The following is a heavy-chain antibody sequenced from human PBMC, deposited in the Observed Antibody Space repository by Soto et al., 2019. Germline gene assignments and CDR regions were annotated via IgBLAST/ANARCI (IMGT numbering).Heavy chain of an antibody. V-gene: IGHV3-21*01. Sequence: KPGGALRLSCTVSGFAFNNYGINWVRQAPGKGLEWVSSISKSDYTYYSDSVKGRFAISRDNAKSSVSLQMNTLRVEDTAVYYCAREDSIIIPAVSDFWGQGTLVPVSS. CDR1: GFAFNNYG. CDR2: ISKSDYT. CDR3: AREDSIIIPAVSDF. J-gene: IGHJ4*02. D-gene: IGHD2-2*01.